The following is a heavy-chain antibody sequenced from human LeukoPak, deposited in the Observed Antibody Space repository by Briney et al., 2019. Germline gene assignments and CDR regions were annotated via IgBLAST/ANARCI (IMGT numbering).Heavy chain of an antibody. CDR1: GGSISSYY. Sequence: SETLSLTCTVSGGSISSYYWSWIRLPPGKGLEWIGYIYYSGSTNYNPSLKSRVTISVDTSKNQFSLKLSSVTAADTAVYYCARDRSGTGMDVWGKGTTVTVSS. V-gene: IGHV4-59*01. CDR2: IYYSGST. CDR3: ARDRSGTGMDV. J-gene: IGHJ6*04.